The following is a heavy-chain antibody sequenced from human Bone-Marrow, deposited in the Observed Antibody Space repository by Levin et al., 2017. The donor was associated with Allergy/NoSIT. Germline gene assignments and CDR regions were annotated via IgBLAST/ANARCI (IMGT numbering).Heavy chain of an antibody. D-gene: IGHD2-2*01. CDR1: GYSLTTYW. J-gene: IGHJ1*01. CDR3: ARRGCPSTSCSFQY. V-gene: IGHV5-51*01. CDR2: IYPGDSDT. Sequence: GGSLRLSCKGSGYSLTTYWIGWVRQMSGNGLEWMGIIYPGDSDTRYSPSFQGQVTIPADKSISTAYLQWSSLKASDTAMYYCARRGCPSTSCSFQYWGQGTLVTVSS.